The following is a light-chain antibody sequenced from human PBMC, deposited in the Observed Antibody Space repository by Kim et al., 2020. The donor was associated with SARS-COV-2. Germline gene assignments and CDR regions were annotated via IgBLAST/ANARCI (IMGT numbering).Light chain of an antibody. CDR3: QKYNSAPWT. J-gene: IGKJ1*01. Sequence: ASVGDRVTITCRASQDIDNYLAWYQQKPGKVPSLLIHDVSALQPGVPSRFSGSGSGTDFTLTISSLQPEDVATYFCQKYNSAPWTFGQGTKVEIK. CDR1: QDIDNY. CDR2: DVS. V-gene: IGKV1-27*01.